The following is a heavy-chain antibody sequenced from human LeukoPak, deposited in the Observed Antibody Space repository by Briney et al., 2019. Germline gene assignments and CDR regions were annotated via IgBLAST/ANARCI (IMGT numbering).Heavy chain of an antibody. CDR3: AKSSIMFAAGRLGSIDF. Sequence: GRSLTPSCAASGFAFNDFAMYWVRQAPGKGLDWVALIRRDGSHKYYAHSIKGRFTISRDNSKNTLYLQMSSLRAEDTAVYYCAKSSIMFAAGRLGSIDFWGQGTLVTVSS. CDR2: IRRDGSHK. D-gene: IGHD6-25*01. J-gene: IGHJ4*02. V-gene: IGHV3-33*06. CDR1: GFAFNDFA.